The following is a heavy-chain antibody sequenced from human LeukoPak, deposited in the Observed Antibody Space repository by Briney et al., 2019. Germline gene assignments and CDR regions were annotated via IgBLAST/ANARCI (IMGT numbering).Heavy chain of an antibody. CDR2: IWYDGSNK. CDR3: ARDWGSSGWYNWFDP. Sequence: GRSLRLSCAASGFTFSSYGMHWVRQAPGKGLEWVAVIWYDGSNKYYADSVKGRLTISRDNSDNTLYLQMNSLRVEDTAVYYCARDWGSSGWYNWFDPWGQGILVTVSS. CDR1: GFTFSSYG. J-gene: IGHJ5*02. V-gene: IGHV3-33*01. D-gene: IGHD3-16*01.